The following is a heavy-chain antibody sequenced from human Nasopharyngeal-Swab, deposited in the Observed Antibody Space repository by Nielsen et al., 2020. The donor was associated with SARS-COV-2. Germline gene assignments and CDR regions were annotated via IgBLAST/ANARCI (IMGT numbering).Heavy chain of an antibody. CDR3: ARDLPVLLDAFDI. D-gene: IGHD3-10*01. CDR2: IWYDGSNK. J-gene: IGHJ3*02. Sequence: GGSLRLSCAASGFTFSSYGMHWVRQAPGKGLEWVAVIWYDGSNKYYADSVKGRFTISRDNSKNTLYLQMNSLRAEDTAVYYCARDLPVLLDAFDIWGQGTMVTASS. CDR1: GFTFSSYG. V-gene: IGHV3-33*01.